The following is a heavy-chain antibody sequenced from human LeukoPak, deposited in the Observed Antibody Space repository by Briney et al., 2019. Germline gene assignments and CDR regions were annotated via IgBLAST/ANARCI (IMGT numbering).Heavy chain of an antibody. V-gene: IGHV3-74*01. J-gene: IGHJ2*01. CDR3: ARAVSSGFWSATGYFDL. CDR2: INSDESRT. D-gene: IGHD3-3*01. Sequence: GGSLRLSCAASGFTFSSYWMHWVRQAPGKGLVWVSGINSDESRTSYADSVKGRFTISRDNAKNTLHLQMNSLRGEDTAVYYCARAVSSGFWSATGYFDLWGRGTLVTVSS. CDR1: GFTFSSYW.